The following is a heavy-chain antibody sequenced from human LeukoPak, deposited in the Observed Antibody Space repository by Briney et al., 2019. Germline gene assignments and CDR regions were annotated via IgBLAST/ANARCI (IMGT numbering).Heavy chain of an antibody. J-gene: IGHJ4*02. CDR1: GYTFTSYA. CDR3: ARDTGGNSGSYYGY. D-gene: IGHD1-26*01. CDR2: INAGNGNT. V-gene: IGHV1-3*01. Sequence: GASVKVSCKASGYTFTSYAMHWVRQAPGQRLEWMGWINAGNGNTKYSQKFQGRVTITRDTSASTAYMELSSLRSEDTDVYYCARDTGGNSGSYYGYWGQGTLVTVSS.